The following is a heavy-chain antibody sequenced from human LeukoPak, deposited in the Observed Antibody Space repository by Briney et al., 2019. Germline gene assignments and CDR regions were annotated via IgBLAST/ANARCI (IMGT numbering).Heavy chain of an antibody. CDR1: GFTFSSYW. CDR2: INSDGSST. CDR3: ARAGGRGGYSYGYFDY. D-gene: IGHD5-18*01. J-gene: IGHJ4*02. V-gene: IGHV3-74*01. Sequence: GGSLRLSCAASGFTFSSYWMHWVRQAPGKGLVWVSRINSDGSSTSYADSVKGRFTISRDNSKNTLYLQMNSLRAEDTAVYYCARAGGRGGYSYGYFDYWGQGTLVTVSS.